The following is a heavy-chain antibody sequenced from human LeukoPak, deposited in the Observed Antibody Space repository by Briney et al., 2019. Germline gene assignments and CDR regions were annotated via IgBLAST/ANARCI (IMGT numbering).Heavy chain of an antibody. Sequence: GGTLRLSCAASGFTFSSYGMGWVRQAPGKGLEWVSSISGGGDGTYYADSVKGRFTISRHNAKNSLYLQMNSLRAEDTAVYYCARVPAGVIGMKDAFDIWGQGTMVTVSS. J-gene: IGHJ3*02. V-gene: IGHV3-21*01. CDR1: GFTFSSYG. D-gene: IGHD3-16*02. CDR2: ISGGGDGT. CDR3: ARVPAGVIGMKDAFDI.